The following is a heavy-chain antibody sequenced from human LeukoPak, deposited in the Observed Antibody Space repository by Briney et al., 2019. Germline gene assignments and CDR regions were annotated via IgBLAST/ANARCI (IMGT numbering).Heavy chain of an antibody. Sequence: PGRSLRLSCAASGFTFSSYAMSWVRQAPGKGLEWVSTVSGGGGSTWYADSVKGRFTISRDNSKNTLYLQMNSLRAEDTAVYYCATYVRGDFDYWGQGTLVTVSS. CDR2: VSGGGGST. CDR1: GFTFSSYA. V-gene: IGHV3-23*01. CDR3: ATYVRGDFDY. D-gene: IGHD3-10*02. J-gene: IGHJ4*02.